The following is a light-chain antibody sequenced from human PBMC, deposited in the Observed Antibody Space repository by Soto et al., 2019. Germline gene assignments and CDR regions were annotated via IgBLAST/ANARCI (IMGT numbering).Light chain of an antibody. CDR1: SSDVGGYNY. Sequence: LTQPASVSGSPGQSITISCTGTSSDVGGYNYVSWYQQHPGKAPKLMVYEVSNRPSGVSNRFSGSKSGNTASLTISGLQAEDEADYYCSSYTSSSTYVFGTGTKVTVL. CDR2: EVS. CDR3: SSYTSSSTYV. V-gene: IGLV2-14*01. J-gene: IGLJ1*01.